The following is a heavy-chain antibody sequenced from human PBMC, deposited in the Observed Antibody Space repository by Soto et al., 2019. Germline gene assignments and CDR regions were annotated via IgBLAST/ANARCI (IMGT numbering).Heavy chain of an antibody. V-gene: IGHV4-30-4*08. Sequence: NPSETLSLTCTVSGGSISSGDYSWSWIRQPPGKGLEWIGYIYYSGSTYYNPSLKSRVTISVNTSKNQFSLKLSSVTAADTAVYYCARDSGVYCSGGNCPYNLFDPWGQGTLVTVSS. D-gene: IGHD2-15*01. CDR1: GGSISSGDYS. J-gene: IGHJ5*02. CDR3: ARDSGVYCSGGNCPYNLFDP. CDR2: IYYSGST.